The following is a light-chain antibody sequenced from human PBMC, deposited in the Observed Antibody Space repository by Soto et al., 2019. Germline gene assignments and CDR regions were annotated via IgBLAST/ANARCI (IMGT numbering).Light chain of an antibody. V-gene: IGKV3-15*01. Sequence: EVVMTQSPVTLSVSPGESATLSCRASQSVDGYLAWYQQKPGQAPRLLIYGASTRATGVTARFRGGGSGTEFTLTIRSLQSEDSAVYYCQQYHKWPPITFGQGTRREIK. J-gene: IGKJ5*01. CDR3: QQYHKWPPIT. CDR1: QSVDGY. CDR2: GAS.